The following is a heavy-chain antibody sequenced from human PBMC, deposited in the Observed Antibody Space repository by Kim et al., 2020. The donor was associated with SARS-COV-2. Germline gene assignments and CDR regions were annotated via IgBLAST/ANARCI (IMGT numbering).Heavy chain of an antibody. J-gene: IGHJ3*02. D-gene: IGHD3-22*01. CDR2: ISSSSSYI. CDR3: ARVRVPDDSSGYWFPTDAFDI. Sequence: GGSLRLSCAASGFTFSSYSMNWVRQAPGKGLEWVSSISSSSSYIYYADSVKGRFTISRDNAKNSLYLQMNSLRAEDTAVYYCARVRVPDDSSGYWFPTDAFDIWGQGTMVTVSS. V-gene: IGHV3-21*01. CDR1: GFTFSSYS.